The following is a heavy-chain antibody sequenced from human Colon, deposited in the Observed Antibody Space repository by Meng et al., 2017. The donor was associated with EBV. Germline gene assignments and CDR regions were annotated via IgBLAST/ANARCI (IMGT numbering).Heavy chain of an antibody. CDR2: IYYSGST. J-gene: IGHJ4*02. Sequence: QVELQVSAPGLVKPSQTLSITCTVSGGSVSSGGYYWTWIRQHPGKGLEWFGHIYYSGSTFYNPSLKRRVIISIDTSKNQFSLNLRSVTAADTAVYYCARVSSGWDYFDYWGQGTLVTVSS. D-gene: IGHD6-19*01. V-gene: IGHV4-31*03. CDR1: GGSVSSGGYY. CDR3: ARVSSGWDYFDY.